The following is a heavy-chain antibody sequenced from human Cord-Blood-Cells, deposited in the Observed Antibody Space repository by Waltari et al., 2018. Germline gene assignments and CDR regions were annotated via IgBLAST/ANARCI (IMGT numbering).Heavy chain of an antibody. CDR1: GGSLRGYY. CDR2: INHSGST. J-gene: IGHJ4*02. D-gene: IGHD6-6*01. V-gene: IGHV4-34*01. CDR3: ARGGDSSSLYYFDY. Sequence: QVQLQQWGAGLLKPSETLSLTCAVYGGSLRGYYWSWIRPPPGKGLEWIGEINHSGSTNYNPSLKCRGTISVDTSKTQFYLKLSSVTAADTAVYYCARGGDSSSLYYFDYWGQGTLVTVSS.